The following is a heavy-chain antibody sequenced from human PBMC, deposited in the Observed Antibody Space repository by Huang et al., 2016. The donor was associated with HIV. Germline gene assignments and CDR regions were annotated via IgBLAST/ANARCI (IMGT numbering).Heavy chain of an antibody. J-gene: IGHJ4*02. D-gene: IGHD3-9*01. Sequence: QVQLVQSRAEVKKPGASVKVSCQVSEYTLTELSIHWVRQPPGKVLEWMGGVDPESGETIYAQKVQGRVTMTEDTSTETAFMELSGLRPEDTAVYYCATGFDVFFDFWGQGTLVTVSS. CDR2: VDPESGET. CDR1: EYTLTELS. V-gene: IGHV1-24*01. CDR3: ATGFDVFFDF.